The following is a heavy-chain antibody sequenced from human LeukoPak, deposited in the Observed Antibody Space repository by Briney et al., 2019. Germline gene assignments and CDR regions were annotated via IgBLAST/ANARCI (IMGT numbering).Heavy chain of an antibody. J-gene: IGHJ4*02. CDR3: ARGNHCSGGSCHFDY. CDR1: GFTFSSYI. D-gene: IGHD2-15*01. CDR2: ISSSSTYI. V-gene: IGHV3-21*03. Sequence: GGSLRLSSAASGFTFSSYIMNWVRQAPGKGLEWVSSISSSSTYIYYADSMKGRFTISRDNAKNSLFLQMNSLRAEDTAVYYCARGNHCSGGSCHFDYWGQGTLVTVSS.